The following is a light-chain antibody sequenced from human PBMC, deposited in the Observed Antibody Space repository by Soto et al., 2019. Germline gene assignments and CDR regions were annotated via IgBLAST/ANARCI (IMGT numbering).Light chain of an antibody. CDR3: QSYDSSLGGNSV. J-gene: IGLJ1*01. CDR1: SSDVCGYSY. Sequence: SGLTQPPSSSGSPGHSVAISCTGTSSDVCGYSYVSWYQQHPGKAPKLMIYEVNKRPSGVPDRFSGSKSGNTASLTVSGLQAEDEADYYCQSYDSSLGGNSVFGTGTKVTVL. V-gene: IGLV2-8*01. CDR2: EVN.